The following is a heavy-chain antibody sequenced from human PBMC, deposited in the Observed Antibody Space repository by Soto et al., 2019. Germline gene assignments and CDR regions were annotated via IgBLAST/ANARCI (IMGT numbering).Heavy chain of an antibody. CDR2: ISWHGGST. V-gene: IGHV3-43*01. CDR1: GFTFHDYT. J-gene: IGHJ4*02. D-gene: IGHD4-17*01. Sequence: EVQLVESGGVVVQPGRSLRLSCAASGFTFHDYTMHWVRQAPGKGLEWVSLISWHGGSTDYADSVKGRFTISRDISKNSLYLQMNSLRTEDTALYYCAKDLFTVTTGGGFHYWGQGTLVTVSS. CDR3: AKDLFTVTTGGGFHY.